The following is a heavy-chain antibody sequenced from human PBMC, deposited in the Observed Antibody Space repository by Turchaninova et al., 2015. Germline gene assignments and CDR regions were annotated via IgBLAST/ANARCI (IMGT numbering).Heavy chain of an antibody. Sequence: QVQLVQSGAEVQKPGASVKVPCKASGYTFTSYYMHGVRQAPGQGLEWVAIINSNDGTTTYAQKFQGRITVTRHTSTSTIYMELSSLRSEDTAVYYCGRDGGHYGDSTWGLGTLVTVSS. CDR1: GYTFTSYY. CDR3: GRDGGHYGDST. D-gene: IGHD4-17*01. J-gene: IGHJ1*01. CDR2: INSNDGTT. V-gene: IGHV1-46*01.